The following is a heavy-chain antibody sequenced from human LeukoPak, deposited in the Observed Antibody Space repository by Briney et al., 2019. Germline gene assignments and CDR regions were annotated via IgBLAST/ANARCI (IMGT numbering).Heavy chain of an antibody. D-gene: IGHD3-22*01. CDR3: VRDEFFDYYDSSGYYYAY. CDR2: IYTSGST. J-gene: IGHJ4*02. V-gene: IGHV4-4*07. CDR1: GGSISSYY. Sequence: SETLSLTCTVSGGSISSYYWSWIRQPAGKGLEWIGRIYTSGSTNYNPSLKSRVTMSVDTSKNQFSLKLSSVTAADTAVYYCVRDEFFDYYDSSGYYYAYWGQGTLVTVSS.